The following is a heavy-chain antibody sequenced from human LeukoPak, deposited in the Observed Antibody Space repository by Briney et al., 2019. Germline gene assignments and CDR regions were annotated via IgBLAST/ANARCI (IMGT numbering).Heavy chain of an antibody. CDR3: AKDAAGPEY. J-gene: IGHJ4*02. D-gene: IGHD6-13*01. CDR1: GFTFSSYW. Sequence: PGGSLRLSCAASGFTFSSYWMHWVRQAPGKGLVWVSRINSDGSSTYYADSVKGRFTISRDNSRNTLYLQMNSLSAEDTAVYYCAKDAAGPEYWGQGTLVTVS. V-gene: IGHV3-74*01. CDR2: INSDGSST.